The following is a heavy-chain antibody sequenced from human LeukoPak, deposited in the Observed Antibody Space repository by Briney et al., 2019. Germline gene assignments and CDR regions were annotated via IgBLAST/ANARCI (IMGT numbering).Heavy chain of an antibody. D-gene: IGHD1-1*01. CDR1: GYRFTSYW. CDR3: ARYTDHYYFDY. V-gene: IGHV5-51*01. J-gene: IGHJ4*02. Sequence: GESLQISCKGSGYRFTSYWIGWVRQMPGKGLEWMGIIYPGDSDTRYRPSFQGQVTISADKSISTAYLQWSSLNTSDTAMYYCARYTDHYYFDYWGQGTLVTVSS. CDR2: IYPGDSDT.